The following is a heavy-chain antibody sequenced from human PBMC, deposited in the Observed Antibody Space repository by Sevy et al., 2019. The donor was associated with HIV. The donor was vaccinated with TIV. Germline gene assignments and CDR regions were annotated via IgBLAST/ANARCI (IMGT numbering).Heavy chain of an antibody. CDR1: GFTFSSYA. CDR2: ISYDGSNK. J-gene: IGHJ6*02. Sequence: GGSLRLSCAASGFTFSSYAMHWVRQAPGKGLEWVAVISYDGSNKYYADSVKGRFTISRDNSKNTLYLQMNSLRAEDTAVYYCAREEVGGIFGVVSYDMDVWGQGTTVTVSS. V-gene: IGHV3-30-3*01. CDR3: AREEVGGIFGVVSYDMDV. D-gene: IGHD3-3*01.